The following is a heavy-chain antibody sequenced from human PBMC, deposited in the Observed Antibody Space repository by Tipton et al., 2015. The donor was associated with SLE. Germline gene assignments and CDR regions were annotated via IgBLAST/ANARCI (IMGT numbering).Heavy chain of an antibody. Sequence: SLRLSCTASGFTFGDYAMSWVRQAPGKGLEGVGFIRSKAYGGTTEYAASVKGRFTISRDDSKSIAYLQMNSLKTEDTAVYYCARTRGGQAAFDIWGQGTMVTVSS. V-gene: IGHV3-49*04. CDR1: GFTFGDYA. CDR3: ARTRGGQAAFDI. CDR2: IRSKAYGGTT. J-gene: IGHJ3*02. D-gene: IGHD3-10*01.